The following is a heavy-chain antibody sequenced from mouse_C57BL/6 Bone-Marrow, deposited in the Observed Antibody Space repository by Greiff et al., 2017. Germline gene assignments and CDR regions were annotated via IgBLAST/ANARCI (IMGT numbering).Heavy chain of an antibody. CDR2: ISDGGSYT. Sequence: EVQLQESGGGLVKPGGSLKLSCAASGFTFSSYAMSWVRQTPEKRLEWVATISDGGSYTYYPDNVKGRFTISRDNAKNNLYLQMSHLKSEDTAMYYCARDQVTRAMDYWGQGTSVTVSS. CDR1: GFTFSSYA. V-gene: IGHV5-4*01. J-gene: IGHJ4*01. D-gene: IGHD2-13*01. CDR3: ARDQVTRAMDY.